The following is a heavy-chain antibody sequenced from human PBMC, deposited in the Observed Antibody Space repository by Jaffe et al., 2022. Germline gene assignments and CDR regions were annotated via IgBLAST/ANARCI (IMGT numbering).Heavy chain of an antibody. V-gene: IGHV3-74*01. CDR2: INSDGSST. Sequence: EVQLVESGGGLVQPGGSLRLSCAASGFTFSSYWMHWVRQAPGKGLVWVSRINSDGSSTSYADSVKGRFTISRDNAKNTLYLQMNSLRAEDTAVYYCARVEGSSWYEEISYYYYYYMDVWGKGTTVTVSS. CDR3: ARVEGSSWYEEISYYYYYYMDV. CDR1: GFTFSSYW. D-gene: IGHD6-13*01. J-gene: IGHJ6*03.